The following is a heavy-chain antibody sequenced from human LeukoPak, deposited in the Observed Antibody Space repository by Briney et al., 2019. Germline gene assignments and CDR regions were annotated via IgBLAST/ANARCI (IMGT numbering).Heavy chain of an antibody. Sequence: SETLSLTCTVSGGSISSSSYYWGWIRQPPGKGLEWIGSIYYSGSTYYNPSLKSRVTISVDTSKNQFSLKLSSVTAADTAVYYCARSSPLEYLDYWGQGTLVTVSS. CDR3: ARSSPLEYLDY. D-gene: IGHD2/OR15-2a*01. CDR2: IYYSGST. V-gene: IGHV4-39*07. J-gene: IGHJ4*02. CDR1: GGSISSSSYY.